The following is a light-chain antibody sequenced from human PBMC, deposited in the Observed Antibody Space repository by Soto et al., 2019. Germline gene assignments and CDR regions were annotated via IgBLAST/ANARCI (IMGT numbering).Light chain of an antibody. CDR3: EHYGGYTPEYT. Sequence: EIVLTQSPGNLALSPGERATLYCRASQSVSSNYLAWYQQRPGQAPRLLIFGASYRAAGIPDRFSGSGSGTYFILTISRIEPDYFAVYYCEHYGGYTPEYTFGHGTNVDSK. J-gene: IGKJ3*01. CDR2: GAS. CDR1: QSVSSNY. V-gene: IGKV3-20*01.